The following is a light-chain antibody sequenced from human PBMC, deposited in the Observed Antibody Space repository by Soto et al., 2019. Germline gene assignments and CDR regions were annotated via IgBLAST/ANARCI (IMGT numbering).Light chain of an antibody. Sequence: QSVLTQPPSVSAAPGQKVTISCSGSSSNIGNNYVSWYQQLPGTAPKLLIYDNNKQPSGIPDRFSGSKSGTSATLGITGLQTGDEADYYCGTWDSSLSVYVVFGGGTQLTVL. V-gene: IGLV1-51*01. CDR1: SSNIGNNY. CDR2: DNN. J-gene: IGLJ2*01. CDR3: GTWDSSLSVYVV.